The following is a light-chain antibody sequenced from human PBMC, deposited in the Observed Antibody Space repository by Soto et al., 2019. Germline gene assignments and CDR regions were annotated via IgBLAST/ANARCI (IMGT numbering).Light chain of an antibody. Sequence: EIVLKHSPGTLSLSPCERAILSFSASQSVSNNYLAWYQQKPGQAPRLLIYGASSRATGIPDRFSGGGSGTDFTLTISRLEPEDFAVYYCQQFSSHPLTFGGGTKVDIK. CDR1: QSVSNNY. CDR3: QQFSSHPLT. J-gene: IGKJ4*01. CDR2: GAS. V-gene: IGKV3-20*01.